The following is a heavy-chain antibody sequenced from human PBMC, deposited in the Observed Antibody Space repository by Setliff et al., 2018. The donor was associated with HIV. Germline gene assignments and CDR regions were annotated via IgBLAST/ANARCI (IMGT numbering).Heavy chain of an antibody. J-gene: IGHJ4*02. CDR2: IYASGKT. D-gene: IGHD3-3*01. CDR1: GVSINRTDHY. Sequence: PSETLSLTCSVSGVSINRTDHYWSWIRQSGGKGLEWIGRIYASGKTTVNPSLKSRVRMSVDTSKNQFSLKLTSVTASDTAVYYCARGNNDLESFDYWGQGALVTVSS. CDR3: ARGNNDLESFDY. V-gene: IGHV4-61*02.